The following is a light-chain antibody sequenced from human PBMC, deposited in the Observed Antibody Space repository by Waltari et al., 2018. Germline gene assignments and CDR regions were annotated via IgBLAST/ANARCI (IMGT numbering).Light chain of an antibody. CDR1: HDISNY. CDR2: DAS. Sequence: DIQMTQSPSSLSASVGDRVTITCQASHDISNYLNWYQQKPGKAPKLLIYDASNLETGVPSRFSGSGSGTDFSFTISNLQPDDFATYYCQQSYSAPLAFGGGTKLDI. V-gene: IGKV1-33*01. CDR3: QQSYSAPLA. J-gene: IGKJ4*01.